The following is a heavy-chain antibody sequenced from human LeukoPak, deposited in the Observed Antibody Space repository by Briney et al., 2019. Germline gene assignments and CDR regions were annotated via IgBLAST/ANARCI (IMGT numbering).Heavy chain of an antibody. Sequence: QTGGSLRLSCAASEFTFSSYVMAWVRQAPGKGLEWVSAISGSGGSTYYADSVKGRFTISRDNSKNTLYLQMNSLRAEDTAVYYCAKVATVVTHYYFDYWGQGTLVTVSS. CDR1: EFTFSSYV. V-gene: IGHV3-23*01. D-gene: IGHD4-23*01. CDR2: ISGSGGST. J-gene: IGHJ4*02. CDR3: AKVATVVTHYYFDY.